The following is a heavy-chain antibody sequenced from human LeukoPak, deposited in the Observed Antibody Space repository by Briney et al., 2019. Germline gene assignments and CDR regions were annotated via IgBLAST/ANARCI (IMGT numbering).Heavy chain of an antibody. CDR2: ISYDGSNK. D-gene: IGHD3-9*01. CDR3: ARACPQKVRPVTSNWFDP. Sequence: GGSLRLSCAASGFTFSSYAMHWVRQAPGKRLEWVAVISYDGSNKYYADSVKGRFTISRDNSKNTLYLQMNSLRAEDTAVYYCARACPQKVRPVTSNWFDPWGQGTLVTVSS. J-gene: IGHJ5*02. V-gene: IGHV3-30-3*01. CDR1: GFTFSSYA.